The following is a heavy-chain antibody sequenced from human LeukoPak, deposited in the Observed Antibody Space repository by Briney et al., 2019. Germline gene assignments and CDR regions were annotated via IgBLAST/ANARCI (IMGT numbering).Heavy chain of an antibody. J-gene: IGHJ5*01. CDR2: INSDGSSA. Sequence: GGSLRLPCVASGFIFSNTWMHWVRQAPGKGLVWIARINSDGSSATYVDSVEGRLTISRDNAKNTLYLEMNSLRVKDTAVYYCARGPQTADYWFDSWGQGTLVTVSS. V-gene: IGHV3-74*03. CDR1: GFIFSNTW. CDR3: ARGPQTADYWFDS. D-gene: IGHD1-1*01.